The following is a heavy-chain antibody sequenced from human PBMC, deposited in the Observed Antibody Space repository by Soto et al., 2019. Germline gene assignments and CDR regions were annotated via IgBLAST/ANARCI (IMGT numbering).Heavy chain of an antibody. Sequence: SVKVSCKASGFTFTSSAMQWVRQARGQRLEWIGWVVVGSGNTNYAQKFQERVTITRDMSTSTAYMELSSLRSEDTAVYYCAADHDDSNYVGDYRGQGTLVNVSS. CDR1: GFTFTSSA. CDR3: AADHDDSNYVGDY. D-gene: IGHD4-4*01. J-gene: IGHJ4*02. CDR2: VVVGSGNT. V-gene: IGHV1-58*02.